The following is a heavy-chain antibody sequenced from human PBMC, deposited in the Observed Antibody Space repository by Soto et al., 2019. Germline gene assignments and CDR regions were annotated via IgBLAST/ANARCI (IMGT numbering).Heavy chain of an antibody. J-gene: IGHJ6*02. CDR1: GFTSSSYW. D-gene: IGHD3-10*01. Sequence: GGSLRLSCAASGFTSSSYWTHWVRQATGKGLEWVSAIGTAGDTYYPGSVKGRFTISRENAKNSLYLQMNSLRAGDTAVYYCARDGGRSGSYRYGMDVWAQGTTVTVSS. CDR2: IGTAGDT. CDR3: ARDGGRSGSYRYGMDV. V-gene: IGHV3-13*04.